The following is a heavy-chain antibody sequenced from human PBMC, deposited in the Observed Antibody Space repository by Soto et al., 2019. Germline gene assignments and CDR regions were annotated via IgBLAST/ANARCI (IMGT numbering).Heavy chain of an antibody. D-gene: IGHD3-16*01. Sequence: NPSETLSLTCGVSGYSITSGFYWGWVRQSPGKGLEWIGTISYSAKTFYNPSLASRFSMAVGSSKNQFSLRLTSVTAADTALYYCTRGAGAPWVRFDSWGRGILVTVSS. CDR2: ISYSAKT. J-gene: IGHJ4*02. CDR1: GYSITSGFY. V-gene: IGHV4-38-2*01. CDR3: TRGAGAPWVRFDS.